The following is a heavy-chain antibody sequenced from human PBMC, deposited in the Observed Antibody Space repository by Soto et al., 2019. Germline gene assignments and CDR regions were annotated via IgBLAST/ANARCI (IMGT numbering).Heavy chain of an antibody. CDR3: ASPYGGDGAEDAFDI. J-gene: IGHJ3*02. D-gene: IGHD4-17*01. CDR2: IYYSGST. Sequence: LSLTFTVAGGSIISSSYYWGWIRQPPGKGLEWIGSIYYSGSTYYNPSLKSRVTISVDTSKNQFSLKLSSVTAADTAVYYCASPYGGDGAEDAFDIWGQGTMVTVSS. V-gene: IGHV4-39*01. CDR1: GGSIISSSYY.